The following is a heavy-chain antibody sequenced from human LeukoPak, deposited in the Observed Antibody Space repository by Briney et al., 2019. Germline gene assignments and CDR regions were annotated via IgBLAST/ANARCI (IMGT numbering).Heavy chain of an antibody. CDR2: ISSSGSSA. V-gene: IGHV3-23*01. Sequence: GGSLRLSCAVSGLTFRSLAMNWVRQAPGKGPEWVSGISSSGSSAYYADSVKGRFSISRDNSKNTLYLRMDSLTVEDTAVYYCAKDGHSSGNDYWGQGTLVTVSS. J-gene: IGHJ4*02. D-gene: IGHD6-19*01. CDR3: AKDGHSSGNDY. CDR1: GLTFRSLA.